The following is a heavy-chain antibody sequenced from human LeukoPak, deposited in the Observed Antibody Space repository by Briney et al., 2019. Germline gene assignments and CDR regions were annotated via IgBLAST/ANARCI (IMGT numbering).Heavy chain of an antibody. V-gene: IGHV4-59*01. CDR3: AREQNYYDSSGYVDY. D-gene: IGHD3-22*01. CDR1: GGSISSYY. CDR2: IYYSGST. Sequence: PSETLSLTCTVSGGSISSYYWSWIRQPPGKGLEWIGYIYYSGSTNYNPSLKSRVTISVDTSKNQFSLKLSSVTAADTAVYYCAREQNYYDSSGYVDYWGQGTLSPSPQ. J-gene: IGHJ4*02.